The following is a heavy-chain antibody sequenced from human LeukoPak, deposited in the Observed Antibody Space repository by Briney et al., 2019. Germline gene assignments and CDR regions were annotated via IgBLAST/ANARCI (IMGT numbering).Heavy chain of an antibody. CDR3: ARDTRQTSLTSFDS. Sequence: PGGSLRLSCATSGFTFSSYAMDWVRQAPGKGLEWVSSISSSGDYKYYADSVWGRFTISRDDANNSLYLQMNSLRAEDTAVYYCARDTRQTSLTSFDSWGQGTLVTVSS. V-gene: IGHV3-21*06. CDR2: ISSSGDYK. J-gene: IGHJ4*02. D-gene: IGHD4-17*01. CDR1: GFTFSSYA.